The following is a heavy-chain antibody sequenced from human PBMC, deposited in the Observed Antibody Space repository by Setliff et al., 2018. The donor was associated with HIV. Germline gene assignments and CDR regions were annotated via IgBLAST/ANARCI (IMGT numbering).Heavy chain of an antibody. D-gene: IGHD3-10*01. Sequence: PSETLSLTCTVSGGSISSSSYYWGWIRQPPGKGLEWIGSIYYSGSTYYNPSLKTRVTISVDGSKNQFSLKLKSVTAADTAVYYCARWHPPYGFWEEDYWGQGTLVTVS. CDR2: IYYSGST. V-gene: IGHV4-39*01. CDR1: GGSISSSSYY. J-gene: IGHJ4*02. CDR3: ARWHPPYGFWEEDY.